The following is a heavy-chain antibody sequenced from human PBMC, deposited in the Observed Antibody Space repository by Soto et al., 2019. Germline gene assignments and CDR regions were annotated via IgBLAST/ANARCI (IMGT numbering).Heavy chain of an antibody. D-gene: IGHD6-13*01. CDR2: IYYSGST. CDR1: GGSINSGGYY. Sequence: QVQLRESGPGLVKPSQTLSLTCTVSGGSINSGGYYWNWIRQHPGQGLEWIGYIYYSGSTYYNPSLRCRVIISGHTSEKHFHLTLSSVTAADTAVYFCARGYREFGYISIWVFDYWGQGTLVNVSS. V-gene: IGHV4-31*03. CDR3: ARGYREFGYISIWVFDY. J-gene: IGHJ4*02.